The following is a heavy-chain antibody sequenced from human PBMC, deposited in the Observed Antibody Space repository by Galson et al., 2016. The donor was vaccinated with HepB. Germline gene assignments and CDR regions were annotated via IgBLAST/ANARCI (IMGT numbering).Heavy chain of an antibody. J-gene: IGHJ5*02. D-gene: IGHD6-6*01. CDR3: AKFSTSSGWFDP. Sequence: SLRLSCAASGFTFSSYWMSWVRQAPGKGLEWVSAVTGSGGSTYYAGSVKGRFTISRDNTRNTLYLQMNGLRAEDTAVYYCAKFSTSSGWFDPWDQGTLVTVSS. V-gene: IGHV3-23*01. CDR1: GFTFSSYW. CDR2: VTGSGGST.